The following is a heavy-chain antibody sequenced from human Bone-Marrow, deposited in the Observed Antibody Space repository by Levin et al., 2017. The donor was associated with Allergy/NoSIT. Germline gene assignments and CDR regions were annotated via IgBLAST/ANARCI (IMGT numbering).Heavy chain of an antibody. D-gene: IGHD6-13*01. CDR1: GFTVGNNY. Sequence: QSGGSLRLSCAVSGFTVGNNYMSWVRQAPGKGLEWVSLIYSVGSTEYTDSVKGRFTISRDSSKNTLYLQMNNLRVEDTGVYYCARDPPGVAAAGSGYWGQGTLVTVSS. V-gene: IGHV3-66*01. J-gene: IGHJ4*02. CDR3: ARDPPGVAAAGSGY. CDR2: IYSVGST.